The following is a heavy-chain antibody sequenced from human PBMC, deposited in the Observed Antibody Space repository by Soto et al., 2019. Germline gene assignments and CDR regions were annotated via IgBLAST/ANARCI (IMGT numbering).Heavy chain of an antibody. Sequence: QVQLVESGGGMVQPGRSLRLSCTVSGFTFSTYDMHWVRQAPGKGLEWVAVVSYDAGYKNYADSVKGRFTISRDNSKNTLYLQMNCLRPEVTAVDYCAKVSISKSSAVTFDSWGQGTLVTVSS. J-gene: IGHJ4*02. CDR2: VSYDAGYK. CDR3: AKVSISKSSAVTFDS. V-gene: IGHV3-30*18. D-gene: IGHD2-15*01. CDR1: GFTFSTYD.